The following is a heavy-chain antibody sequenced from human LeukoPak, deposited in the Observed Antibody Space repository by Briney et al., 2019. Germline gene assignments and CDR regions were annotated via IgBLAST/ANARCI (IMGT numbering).Heavy chain of an antibody. J-gene: IGHJ4*02. CDR3: ARARGIQLWPYYFNY. CDR1: GFTFSSSA. V-gene: IGHV3-53*01. D-gene: IGHD5-18*01. CDR2: IYSGGST. Sequence: GGSLRLSCAASGFTFSSSAMSWVRQAPGKGLEWVSVIYSGGSTHYADSVKGRFTISRDNSKNTLYLQMNSLRAEDTAVYYCARARGIQLWPYYFNYWGQGTLVTVSS.